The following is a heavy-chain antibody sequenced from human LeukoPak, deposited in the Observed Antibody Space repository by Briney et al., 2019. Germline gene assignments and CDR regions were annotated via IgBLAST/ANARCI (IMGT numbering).Heavy chain of an antibody. V-gene: IGHV4-39*01. D-gene: IGHD6-13*01. J-gene: IGHJ4*02. CDR1: GGSISSRNYY. Sequence: NPSETLSLTCTVSGGSISSRNYYWGWIRQPPGKGLEWIGSMYYSETTYYNPSLKSRVTISVDTSKNQFSLKLSSVIVADTAVFFCARQRASSWYNFDYWGQGTLVTVSS. CDR3: ARQRASSWYNFDY. CDR2: MYYSETT.